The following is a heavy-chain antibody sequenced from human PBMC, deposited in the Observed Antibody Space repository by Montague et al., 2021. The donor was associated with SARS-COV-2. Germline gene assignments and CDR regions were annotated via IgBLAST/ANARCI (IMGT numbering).Heavy chain of an antibody. D-gene: IGHD6-13*01. CDR1: GFTFSSYA. CDR3: ARVKAAAGTGVDY. J-gene: IGHJ4*02. Sequence: SLRLSCADSGFTFSSYAMHWVRQAPGKGLEWVAVISYDGSSKYYADSVKGRFTISRDNSKNTLYLQMNSLRAEDTAVYYCARVKAAAGTGVDYWGQGTLVTVSS. CDR2: ISYDGSSK. V-gene: IGHV3-30*04.